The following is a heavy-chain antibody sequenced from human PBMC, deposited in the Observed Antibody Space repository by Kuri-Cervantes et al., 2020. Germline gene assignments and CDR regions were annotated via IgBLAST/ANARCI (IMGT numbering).Heavy chain of an antibody. D-gene: IGHD6-19*01. CDR3: ARVGRALAVVAS. V-gene: IGHV1-2*02. CDR2: INPNSGDT. Sequence: ASVKVSCKASGYTFTGYYMHWVRQVPEQGFEWMGWINPNSGDTNYAQKFKGRVTMTSDTSISTVYMELNGLRSDDTAIFYCARVGRALAVVASWGQGTPVTVSS. J-gene: IGHJ5*02. CDR1: GYTFTGYY.